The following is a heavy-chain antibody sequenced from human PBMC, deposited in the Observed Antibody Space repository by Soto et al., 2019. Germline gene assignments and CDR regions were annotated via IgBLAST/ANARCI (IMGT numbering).Heavy chain of an antibody. CDR3: AKNGQPPYYYYGLDV. Sequence: ASVKVSCKASGYTFTSYAMHWVRQAPGQRLEWMGWINAGNGDTKYSQKFQDRVTITRDTSAGTAYMELRSLRSEDTAVYYCAKNGQPPYYYYGLDVWGQGTKVTVSS. CDR2: INAGNGDT. CDR1: GYTFTSYA. J-gene: IGHJ6*02. V-gene: IGHV1-3*01. D-gene: IGHD2-8*01.